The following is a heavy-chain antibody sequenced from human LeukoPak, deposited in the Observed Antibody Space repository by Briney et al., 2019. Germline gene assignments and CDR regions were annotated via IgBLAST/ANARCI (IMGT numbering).Heavy chain of an antibody. V-gene: IGHV3-21*01. CDR3: ARDRVAAPVSSDLGR. CDR2: ISSGSSYI. CDR1: GFTFSSYC. D-gene: IGHD6-13*01. Sequence: PGGSLRLSCAASGFTFSSYCMNWVRQTPARGLEWVSSISSGSSYIYYADSLKGRFTISRDNAKNSLYLQMNSLRAEDTAVYYCARDRVAAPVSSDLGRWGQGTLVTVSS. J-gene: IGHJ4*02.